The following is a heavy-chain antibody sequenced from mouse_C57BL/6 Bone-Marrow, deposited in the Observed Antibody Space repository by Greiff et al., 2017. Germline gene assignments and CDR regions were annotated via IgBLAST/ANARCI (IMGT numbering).Heavy chain of an antibody. CDR1: GYAFSSSW. D-gene: IGHD4-1*02. V-gene: IGHV1-82*01. CDR3: ARPNWDRYFDV. Sequence: VKLMESGPELVKPGASVKISCKASGYAFSSSWMNWVKQRPGKGLEWIGRIYPGDGDTNYNGKFKGKATLTADKSSSTAYMQLSSLTSEDSAVYFCARPNWDRYFDVWGTGTTVTVSS. J-gene: IGHJ1*03. CDR2: IYPGDGDT.